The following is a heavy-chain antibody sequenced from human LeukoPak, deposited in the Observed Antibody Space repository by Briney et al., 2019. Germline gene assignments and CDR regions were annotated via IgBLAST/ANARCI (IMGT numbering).Heavy chain of an antibody. J-gene: IGHJ6*04. V-gene: IGHV1-69*05. CDR3: ASWGYYGSGCYPPV. D-gene: IGHD3-10*01. Sequence: SVKVSCKASGGTFSSYAISWVRQAPGQGLEWMGGIIPIFGTANYAQKFQGRVTITTDESTSTAYMELSSLRSEDTAVYYCASWGYYGSGCYPPVWGKGTTVTVSS. CDR2: IIPIFGTA. CDR1: GGTFSSYA.